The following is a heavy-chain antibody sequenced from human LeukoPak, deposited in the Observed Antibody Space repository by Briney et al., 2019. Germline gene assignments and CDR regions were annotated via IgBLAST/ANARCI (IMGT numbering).Heavy chain of an antibody. J-gene: IGHJ5*02. V-gene: IGHV1-2*02. CDR2: INPNSGGT. CDR3: ARVRQLVSWFDP. D-gene: IGHD6-6*01. CDR1: GYTFTGYY. Sequence: ASVKVSCQASGYTFTGYYMHWVRQAPGQGLEWMGWINPNSGGTNYAQKFQGRVTMTRDTSISTAYMELSRLRSDDTAVYYCARVRQLVSWFDPWGQGTLVTVSS.